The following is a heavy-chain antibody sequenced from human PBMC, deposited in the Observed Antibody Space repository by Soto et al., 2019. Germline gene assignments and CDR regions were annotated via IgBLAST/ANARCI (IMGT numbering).Heavy chain of an antibody. J-gene: IGHJ6*02. D-gene: IGHD5-12*01. Sequence: GASVKVSCKASGYTFTSYDINWVRQATGQGLEWMGWMNTHSGNTGYAQKSQGRVTMTRNTSISTAYMELSSLRSEDTAVYYCARMGHDGLPVWGQGTTVTVSS. CDR3: ARMGHDGLPV. CDR1: GYTFTSYD. V-gene: IGHV1-8*02. CDR2: MNTHSGNT.